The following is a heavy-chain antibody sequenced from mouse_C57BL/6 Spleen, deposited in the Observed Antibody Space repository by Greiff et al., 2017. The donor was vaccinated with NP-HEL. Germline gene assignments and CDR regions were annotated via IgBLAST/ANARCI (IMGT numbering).Heavy chain of an antibody. D-gene: IGHD1-1*01. CDR3: ARGYGRSYGYFDV. J-gene: IGHJ1*03. V-gene: IGHV1-64*01. Sequence: QVQLQQPGAELVKPGASVKLSCTASGYTFTSYWMHWVKQRPGQGLEWIGMIHPASGSTNYNAKFKGKATLTVDKSSSTAYMQLSSLTSEDSAVYYCARGYGRSYGYFDVWGTGTTVTVSS. CDR1: GYTFTSYW. CDR2: IHPASGST.